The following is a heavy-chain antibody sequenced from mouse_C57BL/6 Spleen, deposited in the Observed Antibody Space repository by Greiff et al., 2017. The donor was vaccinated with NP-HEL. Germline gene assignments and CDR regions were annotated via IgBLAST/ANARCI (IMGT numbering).Heavy chain of an antibody. CDR2: LSYDGSN. CDR3: ARGGIGTYGDY. Sequence: EVKLEESGPGLVKPSQSLSLTCSVTGYSITSGYYWNWIRQFPGNKLEWVGYLSYDGSNNYNPSLNNRISFTRDTSKNQFFLKLNSVTTEDTATYYCARGGIGTYGDYWGQGTTRTVSS. J-gene: IGHJ2*01. V-gene: IGHV3-6*01. D-gene: IGHD2-14*01. CDR1: GYSITSGYY.